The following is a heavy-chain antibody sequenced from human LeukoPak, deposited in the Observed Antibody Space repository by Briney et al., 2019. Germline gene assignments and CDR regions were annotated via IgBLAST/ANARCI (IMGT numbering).Heavy chain of an antibody. CDR2: INHSGST. CDR3: ARGRGGGYYGSRNFHFDY. CDR1: GGSFSGYY. V-gene: IGHV4-34*01. J-gene: IGHJ4*02. D-gene: IGHD3-10*01. Sequence: SETLSLTCAVYGGSFSGYYWSWIRQPPGKGLEWIGEINHSGSTNYNPSLKSRVTISVDTSKNQFSLKLSSVTAADTAVYYCARGRGGGYYGSRNFHFDYWGQGTLVTVSS.